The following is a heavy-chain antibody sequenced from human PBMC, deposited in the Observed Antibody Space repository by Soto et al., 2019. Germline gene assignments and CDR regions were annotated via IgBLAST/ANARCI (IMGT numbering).Heavy chain of an antibody. J-gene: IGHJ4*02. CDR3: ARGGHYYDSGGAVDY. D-gene: IGHD3-22*01. CDR2: IYYSGST. Sequence: QVQLQESGPGLVKPSQTLSLTCTVSGGSISSGDYYWSWIRQPPGKGLEWIGYIYYSGSTYYNPSLKSRVTISVDSSKNQFSLNLSSVTAADTAVYYCARGGHYYDSGGAVDYWGQGTLVTVSS. CDR1: GGSISSGDYY. V-gene: IGHV4-30-4*01.